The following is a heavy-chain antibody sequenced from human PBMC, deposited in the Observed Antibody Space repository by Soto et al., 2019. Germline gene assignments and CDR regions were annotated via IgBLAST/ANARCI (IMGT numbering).Heavy chain of an antibody. J-gene: IGHJ5*02. CDR3: ARVGIAAALNWFDP. Sequence: ASVKVSCKASGYTFTGYYMHWVRQAPGQGLEWMGWINPNSGGTNYAQKFQGRVTMTRDTSISTAYMELSRLRSDDTAVYYCARVGIAAALNWFDPWGQGTLVNVSS. CDR2: INPNSGGT. CDR1: GYTFTGYY. D-gene: IGHD6-13*01. V-gene: IGHV1-2*02.